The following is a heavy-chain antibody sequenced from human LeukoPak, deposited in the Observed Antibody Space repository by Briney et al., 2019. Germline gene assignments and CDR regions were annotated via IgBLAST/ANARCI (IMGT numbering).Heavy chain of an antibody. CDR3: ARFREYYDFWSGLYAFDI. CDR2: ISSSSSTI. J-gene: IGHJ3*02. V-gene: IGHV3-48*01. CDR1: GFTFSSYS. Sequence: GGSLRLSCAASGFTFSSYSMNWVRQAPGKGLEWVSYISSSSSTIYYADSVKGRFTISRDNAKDSLYLQMNTLRAEDTAVYYCARFREYYDFWSGLYAFDIWGQGTMVTVSS. D-gene: IGHD3-3*01.